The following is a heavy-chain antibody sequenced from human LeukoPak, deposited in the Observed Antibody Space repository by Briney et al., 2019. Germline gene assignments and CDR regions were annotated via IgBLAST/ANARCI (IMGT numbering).Heavy chain of an antibody. CDR2: ISHDGSQE. Sequence: PGTSLRLSCTASGFTFNKYDMHWVRQAPGKGLEWVTFISHDGSQEHYADSVKGRFTISRDNAKNSLYLQMNSLRAEDTAVYYCAKDHPWDRWYYDSSGPYQPGAFDIWGQGTMVTVSS. CDR1: GFTFNKYD. CDR3: AKDHPWDRWYYDSSGPYQPGAFDI. D-gene: IGHD3-22*01. V-gene: IGHV3-30*04. J-gene: IGHJ3*02.